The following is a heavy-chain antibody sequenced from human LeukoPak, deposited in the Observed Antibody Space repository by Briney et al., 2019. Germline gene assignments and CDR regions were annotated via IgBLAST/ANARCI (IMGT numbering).Heavy chain of an antibody. V-gene: IGHV4-59*02. J-gene: IGHJ5*02. CDR2: IHHSGTT. Sequence: PSETLSLTCTVSGGSVSTYYGTWIRQPPGKGLEWIGNIHHSGTTNYNPSLKSRVSISIDTSKNQFSLNLSSVTAADTAVYYCARARDSDGWYGNRFDPWGQGTLVTVSS. D-gene: IGHD6-19*01. CDR1: GGSVSTYY. CDR3: ARARDSDGWYGNRFDP.